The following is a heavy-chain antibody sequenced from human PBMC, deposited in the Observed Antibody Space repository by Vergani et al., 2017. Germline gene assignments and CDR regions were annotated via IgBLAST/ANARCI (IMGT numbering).Heavy chain of an antibody. D-gene: IGHD2-2*03. CDR3: AKEFGYCSSTSCYGPXAYYYYYGMDV. CDR1: GFTFSSYG. V-gene: IGHV3-30*18. Sequence: QVQLVESGGGVVQPGRSLTLSCAASGFTFSSYGMHWVRQAPGKGLEWVAVISYDGSNKYYEDSVKGRFTISRDNSKNTLYLQMNSLRAEDTAVYYCAKEFGYCSSTSCYGPXAYYYYYGMDVWGQGTTVTVSS. J-gene: IGHJ6*02. CDR2: ISYDGSNK.